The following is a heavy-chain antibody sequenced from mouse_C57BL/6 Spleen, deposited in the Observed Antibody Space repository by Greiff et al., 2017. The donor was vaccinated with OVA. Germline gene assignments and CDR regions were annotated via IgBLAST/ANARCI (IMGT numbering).Heavy chain of an antibody. V-gene: IGHV1-74*01. J-gene: IGHJ3*01. CDR2: IHPSDSDT. CDR3: AIWGDYDWFAY. D-gene: IGHD2-4*01. Sequence: QVHVKQPGAELVKPGASVKVSCKASGYTFTSYWMHWVKQRPGQGLEWIGRIHPSDSDTNYNQKFKGKATLTVDKSSSTAYMQLSSLTSEDSAVYYCAIWGDYDWFAYWGQGTLVTVSA. CDR1: GYTFTSYW.